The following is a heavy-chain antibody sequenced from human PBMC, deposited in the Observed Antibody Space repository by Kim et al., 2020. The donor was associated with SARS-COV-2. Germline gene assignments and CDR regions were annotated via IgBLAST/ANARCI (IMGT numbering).Heavy chain of an antibody. Sequence: SGPTLVKPTQTLTLTCTFSGFSLSTSGMCVSWIRQPPGKALEWLALIDWDDDKYYSTSLKTRLTISKDTSKNQVVLTMTNMDPVDTATYYCARQIYDILTGNKVPFDPWGQGTLVTVSS. J-gene: IGHJ5*02. D-gene: IGHD3-9*01. V-gene: IGHV2-70*01. CDR3: ARQIYDILTGNKVPFDP. CDR1: GFSLSTSGMC. CDR2: IDWDDDK.